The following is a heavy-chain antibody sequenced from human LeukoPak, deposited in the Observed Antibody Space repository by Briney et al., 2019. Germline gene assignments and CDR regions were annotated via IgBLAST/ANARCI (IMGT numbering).Heavy chain of an antibody. J-gene: IGHJ4*02. V-gene: IGHV4-4*07. CDR3: ARENRNSGSGRLVDY. CDR1: GGSISSYY. D-gene: IGHD1-26*01. CDR2: IYTSGST. Sequence: SETLSLTCTVSGGSISSYYWSWIRQPAGKGLEWIGRIYTSGSTNYNPSLKSRVTMSVDTSKNQFFLKLSSVTAADTAVYYCARENRNSGSGRLVDYWGQGTLVTVSS.